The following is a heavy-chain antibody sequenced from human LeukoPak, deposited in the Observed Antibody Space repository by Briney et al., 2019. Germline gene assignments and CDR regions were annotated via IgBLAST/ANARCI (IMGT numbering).Heavy chain of an antibody. Sequence: GGSLRLSCAASGFTVSSNYMSWVRQAPGKGLKWVSVIYSGGSTYYADSVKGRFTISRDNSKNTLYLQMNSLRAEDTAVYYCARRTYSSGWSPFDYWGQGTLVTVSS. CDR1: GFTVSSNY. CDR2: IYSGGST. J-gene: IGHJ4*02. CDR3: ARRTYSSGWSPFDY. V-gene: IGHV3-53*01. D-gene: IGHD6-19*01.